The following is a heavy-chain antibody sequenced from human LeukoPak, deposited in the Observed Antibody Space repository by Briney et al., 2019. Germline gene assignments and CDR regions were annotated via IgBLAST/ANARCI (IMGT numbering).Heavy chain of an antibody. CDR1: GFTFSSYG. V-gene: IGHV3-23*01. J-gene: IGHJ5*02. CDR2: ISGSGGST. Sequence: GGTLRLSCAASGFTFSSYGMSWVRQAPGKGLEWVSAISGSGGSTYYADSVKGRFTISRDNSKNTLYLQMNSLRAEDTAVYYCAKDFPRGLWFETWGQGTLVTVSS. CDR3: AKDFPRGLWFET.